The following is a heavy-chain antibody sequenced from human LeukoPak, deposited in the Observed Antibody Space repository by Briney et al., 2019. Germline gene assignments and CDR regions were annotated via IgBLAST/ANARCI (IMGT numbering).Heavy chain of an antibody. CDR2: IYSGGST. Sequence: PGGSLRLSCAASGFTFSSYAMSWVRQAPGKGLEWVSVIYSGGSTYYADSVKGRFTISRDNSKNTLYLQMNSLRAEDTAVYYCARVSYENYYGMDVWGQGTTVTVSS. D-gene: IGHD3-3*01. V-gene: IGHV3-53*01. J-gene: IGHJ6*02. CDR3: ARVSYENYYGMDV. CDR1: GFTFSSYA.